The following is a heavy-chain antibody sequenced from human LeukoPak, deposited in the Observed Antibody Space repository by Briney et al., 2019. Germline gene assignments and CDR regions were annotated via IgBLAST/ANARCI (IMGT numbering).Heavy chain of an antibody. Sequence: PSETLSLTCTVSGGSSSGYYWGWIRQPPGKGLEWIGSIYHSGSTYYNPSLKSRVTISVDTSKNQFSLKLSSVTAADTAVYYCARQANLFWSGYYLFDYWGQGTLVTVSS. D-gene: IGHD3-3*01. J-gene: IGHJ4*02. CDR3: ARQANLFWSGYYLFDY. CDR1: GGSSSGYY. V-gene: IGHV4-38-2*02. CDR2: IYHSGST.